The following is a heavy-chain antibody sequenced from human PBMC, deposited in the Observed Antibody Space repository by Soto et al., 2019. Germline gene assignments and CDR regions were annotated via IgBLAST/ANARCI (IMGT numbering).Heavy chain of an antibody. D-gene: IGHD6-19*01. CDR3: ARSVEGHFDY. Sequence: EVQLVESGGDLVQRGGSLRLSCVASGFTFSVYSMNWVSQAPGKGLEWFSYITSDTKTIKYADSVKGRFTISRDNAKNSVYLQMNSLRDEDTAVYYCARSVEGHFDYWGQGTVVTVSS. CDR1: GFTFSVYS. CDR2: ITSDTKTI. V-gene: IGHV3-48*02. J-gene: IGHJ4*02.